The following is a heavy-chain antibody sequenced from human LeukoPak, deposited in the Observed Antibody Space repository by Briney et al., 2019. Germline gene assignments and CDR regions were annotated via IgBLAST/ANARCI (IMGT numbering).Heavy chain of an antibody. CDR1: GFTFSDYW. CDR2: INEDGSEK. D-gene: IGHD6-19*01. J-gene: IGHJ4*02. Sequence: GGSLRLSCAASGFTFSDYWMSWVRQAPGKGLEWVANINEDGSEKYYVDSVKGRFTISRDNAKNSLYLQMNSLRAEDTAVYYCARDRRGWSGYWGQGTLVTVSS. CDR3: ARDRRGWSGY. V-gene: IGHV3-7*01.